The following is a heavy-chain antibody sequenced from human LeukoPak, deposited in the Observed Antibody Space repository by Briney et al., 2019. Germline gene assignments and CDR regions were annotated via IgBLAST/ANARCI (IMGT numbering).Heavy chain of an antibody. J-gene: IGHJ6*03. CDR1: GVTFSSYS. Sequence: KPGGSLRLSCAASGVTFSSYSMTWVRQAPGKGLEWVSSISSSSSYIYYADSVKGRFTISRDNAKSSLYLQMNSLRAEDTAVYYCARAVKYDFWSPYYYYMYVWGKGTTVTVSS. CDR3: ARAVKYDFWSPYYYYMYV. V-gene: IGHV3-21*01. D-gene: IGHD3-3*01. CDR2: ISSSSSYI.